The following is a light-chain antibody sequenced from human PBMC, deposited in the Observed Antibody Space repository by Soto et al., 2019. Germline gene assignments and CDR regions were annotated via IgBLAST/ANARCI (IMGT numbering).Light chain of an antibody. V-gene: IGLV2-14*03. CDR1: RSDVGGYDY. CDR2: DVS. CDR3: TSYTGGSTLVV. J-gene: IGLJ2*01. Sequence: QSALTQPASVSGSLGQSITISCTGTRSDVGGYDYVSWYQHRPGEAPKLMIYDVSLRPSGVSYRFSGSKSGNTASLAISGLQAGDEGDYYCTSYTGGSTLVVFGGGTKLTVL.